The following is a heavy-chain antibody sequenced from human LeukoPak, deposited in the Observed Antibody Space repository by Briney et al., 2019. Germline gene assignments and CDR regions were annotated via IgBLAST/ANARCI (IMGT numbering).Heavy chain of an antibody. CDR2: VNHSGST. CDR1: VGSFSGYY. V-gene: IGHV4-34*01. CDR3: ATRDIVVVPAAMRVRAFDI. Sequence: SETLSLTCAVYVGSFSGYYWSWIRQPPGRGPERIGEVNHSGSTNYNPSLKSRVTISVDTSKNQFSLKLSSVTAADTAVYYCATRDIVVVPAAMRVRAFDIWGQGTMVTVSS. J-gene: IGHJ3*02. D-gene: IGHD2-2*01.